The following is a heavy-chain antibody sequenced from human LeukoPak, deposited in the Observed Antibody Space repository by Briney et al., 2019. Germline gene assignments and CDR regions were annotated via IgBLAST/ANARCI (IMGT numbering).Heavy chain of an antibody. J-gene: IGHJ3*02. V-gene: IGHV3-11*04. CDR2: ITNSVRTT. Sequence: GGSLRLSCEASGFTFSDYYMSWIRQAPGKGLEWVSYITNSVRTTYYVDSVKGRFTISRDNAKNSLYLQMNSLRAEDTAVYYCARDQDVYCSGGSCTSFDIWGQGTMVTVSS. CDR3: ARDQDVYCSGGSCTSFDI. CDR1: GFTFSDYY. D-gene: IGHD2-15*01.